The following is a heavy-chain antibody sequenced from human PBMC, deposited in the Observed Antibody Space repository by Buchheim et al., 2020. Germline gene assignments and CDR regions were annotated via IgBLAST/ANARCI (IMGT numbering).Heavy chain of an antibody. CDR1: GGSISSGDYY. D-gene: IGHD2-8*02. CDR2: VFYSGAT. CDR3: ARVGDVGHRYWSGGYYYAMDV. Sequence: QVQLQESGPGLVKPSETLSLTCTVSGGSISSGDYYWSWIRQPPGKGLEWIGNVFYSGATYYNPSLKSRVTISVDKSKNQFSLKLNSVTAADTAVYYCARVGDVGHRYWSGGYYYAMDVWGQGTT. V-gene: IGHV4-30-4*01. J-gene: IGHJ6*02.